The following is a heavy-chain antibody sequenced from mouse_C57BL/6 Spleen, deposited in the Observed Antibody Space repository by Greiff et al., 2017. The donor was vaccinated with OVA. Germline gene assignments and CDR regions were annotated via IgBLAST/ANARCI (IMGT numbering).Heavy chain of an antibody. V-gene: IGHV1-66*01. CDR3: ANYKNFDV. J-gene: IGHJ1*03. CDR2: IYPGSGNP. Sequence: QVQLKQPGPVLVKPGASVKISCKASGYSFTSYYIHWVKQRPGQGLEWIGWIYPGSGNPKYNEKFKGKATLTAATSSSTAYLQLSSLTSEDSAVYYCANYKNFDVWGTGTTVTVSS. CDR1: GYSFTSYY. D-gene: IGHD1-3*01.